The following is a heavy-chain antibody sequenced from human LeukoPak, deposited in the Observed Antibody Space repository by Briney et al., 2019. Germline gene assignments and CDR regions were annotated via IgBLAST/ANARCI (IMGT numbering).Heavy chain of an antibody. CDR1: GGSISSGGYY. CDR2: IYYSGST. D-gene: IGHD5-18*01. CDR3: ARKGDTAMDPFDY. V-gene: IGHV4-31*03. J-gene: IGHJ4*02. Sequence: SETLSLTCTVSGGSISSGGYYWSWIRQHPGKGLEWIGYIYYSGSTYYNPSLKSRVTISVDTSKNQFSLKLSSVTAADTAVCYCARKGDTAMDPFDYWGQGTLVTVSS.